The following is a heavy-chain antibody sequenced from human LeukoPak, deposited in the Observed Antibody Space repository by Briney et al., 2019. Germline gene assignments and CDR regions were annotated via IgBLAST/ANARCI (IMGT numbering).Heavy chain of an antibody. J-gene: IGHJ3*01. V-gene: IGHV4-59*01. CDR1: GVSLTTYY. CDR3: ATTRGYSTNDAFDV. Sequence: SETLSLTCSVSGVSLTTYYWNWIRQSPGKGLEWIGYMYHTGPSDYNPSLQSRVTISLDTPNNKVSLTLSSVTAADTAVYYCATTRGYSTNDAFDVWGQGTRVTVSS. CDR2: MYHTGPS. D-gene: IGHD5-18*01.